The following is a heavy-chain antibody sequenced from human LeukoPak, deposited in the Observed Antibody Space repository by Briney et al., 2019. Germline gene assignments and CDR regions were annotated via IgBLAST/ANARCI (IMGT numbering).Heavy chain of an antibody. CDR3: ARHGYDRSGFHSN. V-gene: IGHV4-39*01. J-gene: IGHJ4*02. Sequence: PSETLSLTCTVSAGSVNNSNFFWGWIRQPPGRGLEWLGSIYTSGSTYSNPSLKSRVTLSIDTSKGQFSLRLTSVTAADTAVYYCARHGYDRSGFHSNWGQGTLVTVSS. D-gene: IGHD3-22*01. CDR2: IYTSGST. CDR1: AGSVNNSNFF.